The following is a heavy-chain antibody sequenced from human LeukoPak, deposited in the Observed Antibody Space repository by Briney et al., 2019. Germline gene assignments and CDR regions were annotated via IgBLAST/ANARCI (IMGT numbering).Heavy chain of an antibody. CDR1: GFTFSSYA. CDR2: ITTSGGST. Sequence: TGGSLRLSCAASGFTFSSYAMSWVRQAPGKGLEWVSTITTSGGSTYYADSVKGRFTISRDNAKNSLYLQMNSLRAEDTAVYYCAPLPADIVVVVAADWGQGTLVTVSS. CDR3: APLPADIVVVVAAD. J-gene: IGHJ4*02. D-gene: IGHD2-15*01. V-gene: IGHV3-23*01.